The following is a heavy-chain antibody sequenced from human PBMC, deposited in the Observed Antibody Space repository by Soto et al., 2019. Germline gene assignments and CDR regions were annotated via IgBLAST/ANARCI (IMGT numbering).Heavy chain of an antibody. D-gene: IGHD2-2*01. Sequence: ASVKVSCKASGYTFTSYGISWVRQAPGQGLEWMGWISAYNGNTNYAQKLQGRVTMTTDTSTSTAYMELRSLRSDDTAVYYCASRSKYGYYYYMDVWGKGTTVNVSS. J-gene: IGHJ6*03. V-gene: IGHV1-18*01. CDR3: ASRSKYGYYYYMDV. CDR2: ISAYNGNT. CDR1: GYTFTSYG.